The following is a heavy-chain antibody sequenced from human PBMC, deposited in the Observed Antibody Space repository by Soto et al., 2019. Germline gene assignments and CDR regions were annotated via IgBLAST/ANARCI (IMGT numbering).Heavy chain of an antibody. Sequence: ASVKVSCKASGYTFTSYDINWVRQAPGQGLEWMGWMNPNSGNTAYAQKFQGRVTMTRNTSISTAYMELSRLRSDDTAVYYCAREMVDSYPLYYYYYGMDVWGQGTTVTVSS. CDR1: GYTFTSYD. CDR2: MNPNSGNT. V-gene: IGHV1-8*01. CDR3: AREMVDSYPLYYYYYGMDV. J-gene: IGHJ6*02. D-gene: IGHD3-10*01.